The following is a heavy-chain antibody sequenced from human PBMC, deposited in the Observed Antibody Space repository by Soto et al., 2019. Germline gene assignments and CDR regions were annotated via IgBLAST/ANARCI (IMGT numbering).Heavy chain of an antibody. D-gene: IGHD6-19*01. Sequence: GGSLRLSCAASGFTFSGSAMHWVRQASGKGLEWVGRIRSKANSYATAYAASVKGRFTISRDDSKNTAYLQMNSLKTEDTAEYYCTSTYSSGWYVTYYWGQGTLVTVSS. CDR3: TSTYSSGWYVTYY. CDR1: GFTFSGSA. J-gene: IGHJ4*02. V-gene: IGHV3-73*01. CDR2: IRSKANSYAT.